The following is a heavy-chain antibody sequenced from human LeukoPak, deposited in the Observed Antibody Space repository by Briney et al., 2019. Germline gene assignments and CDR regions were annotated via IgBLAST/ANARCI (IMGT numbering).Heavy chain of an antibody. CDR3: ASPSIAAAVSGSGY. CDR1: GFTFSSYA. Sequence: PGGSLRLSCAASGFTFSSYAMHWVRQAPGKGLEWVAVISYDGSNKYYADSVKDRFTISRDNSKNTLYLQMNSLRAEDTAVYYCASPSIAAAVSGSGYWGQGTLVTVSS. CDR2: ISYDGSNK. J-gene: IGHJ4*02. D-gene: IGHD6-13*01. V-gene: IGHV3-30-3*01.